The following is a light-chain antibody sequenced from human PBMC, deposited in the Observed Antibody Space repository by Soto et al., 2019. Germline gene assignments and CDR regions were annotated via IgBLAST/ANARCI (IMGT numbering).Light chain of an antibody. Sequence: DIQMTHSPSTLSASVVDRVTITFRASQSISNWLAWYQQKPGEAPKLLIYKASNLENGVPSRFSGSGSGTEFTLTISRLEPEDFAVYYCKQYGSSGTFGQGTKVDIK. CDR3: KQYGSSGT. J-gene: IGKJ1*01. V-gene: IGKV1-5*03. CDR2: KAS. CDR1: QSISNW.